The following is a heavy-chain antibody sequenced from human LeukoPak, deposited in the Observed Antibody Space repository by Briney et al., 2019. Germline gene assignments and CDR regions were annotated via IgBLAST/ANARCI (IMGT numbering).Heavy chain of an antibody. V-gene: IGHV3-33*01. CDR3: ARGKDSQWLDA. J-gene: IGHJ5*02. Sequence: PGGSLRLSCAASGLTFSRHGMHWVRQAPGRGLEWVAIIWFDGSKEYYADSVKGRFTISRDNSKNTLYLQMNSLRAEDTAVYYCARGKDSQWLDAWGQGTLVTVSS. D-gene: IGHD6-19*01. CDR2: IWFDGSKE. CDR1: GLTFSRHG.